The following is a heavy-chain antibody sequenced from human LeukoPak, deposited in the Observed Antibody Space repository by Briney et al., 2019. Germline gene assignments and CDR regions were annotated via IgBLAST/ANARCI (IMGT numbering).Heavy chain of an antibody. CDR3: ARCSRDGYNRDAFDI. CDR1: GGSISSGSYY. J-gene: IGHJ3*02. V-gene: IGHV4-61*02. D-gene: IGHD5-24*01. Sequence: SSETLSLTCTVSGGSISSGSYYWSWIRQPPGKGLEWIGRIYTSGSTNYNPSLKSRVTISVDTSKNQFSLKLSSVTAADTAVYYCARCSRDGYNRDAFDIWGQGTMVTVSS. CDR2: IYTSGST.